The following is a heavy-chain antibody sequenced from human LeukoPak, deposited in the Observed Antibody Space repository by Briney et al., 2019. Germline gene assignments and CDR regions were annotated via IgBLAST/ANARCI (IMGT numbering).Heavy chain of an antibody. D-gene: IGHD2-15*01. V-gene: IGHV4-59*01. CDR2: IYYSGST. CDR3: ARGGPKGGDY. CDR1: GDSISSYY. Sequence: SETLSLTCTVSGDSISSYYWSWIRQPPGKGLEWIGYIYYSGSTNYNPSLKSRVTISVDTSKNQFSLKLSSVTAADTAVYYCARGGPKGGDYWGQGTLVTVSS. J-gene: IGHJ4*02.